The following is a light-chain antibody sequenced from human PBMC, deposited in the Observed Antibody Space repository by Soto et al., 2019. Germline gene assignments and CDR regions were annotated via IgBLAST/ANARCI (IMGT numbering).Light chain of an antibody. CDR2: KAS. V-gene: IGKV1-5*03. CDR1: QSISVW. J-gene: IGKJ1*01. CDR3: QQYNSSPPT. Sequence: DIQMTQSPSTLSASVGDRVTITCRASQSISVWLAWYQQKAGKAPNLLIYKASRLESGVPSRFSGSSAEKYFTLTISGLPPGDSATYCCQQYNSSPPTFGQGTKVEVK.